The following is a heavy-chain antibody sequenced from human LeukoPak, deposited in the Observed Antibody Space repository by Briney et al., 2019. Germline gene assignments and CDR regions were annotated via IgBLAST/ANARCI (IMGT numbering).Heavy chain of an antibody. V-gene: IGHV4-59*04. D-gene: IGHD3/OR15-3a*01. Sequence: SETLSLTCTVSGGSINGYYWSWIRQPPGKGLEWIGSIYYSGNTYYNASLKSQVSISIDTSKNQFSLKLTSVTAADTAVYHCARQTGSGLFILPGGQGTLVTVSS. CDR1: GGSINGYY. J-gene: IGHJ4*02. CDR3: ARQTGSGLFILP. CDR2: IYYSGNT.